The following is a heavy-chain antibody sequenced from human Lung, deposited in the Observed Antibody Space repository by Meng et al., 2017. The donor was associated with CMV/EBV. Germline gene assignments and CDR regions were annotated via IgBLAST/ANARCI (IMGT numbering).Heavy chain of an antibody. D-gene: IGHD3-22*01. CDR3: ARDVGYYDSSGYYSPIFDY. V-gene: IGHV3-30-3*01. CDR2: ISYDGRNK. CDR1: FSPLT. J-gene: IGHJ4*02. Sequence: FSPLTMHWVPPAPGKGLEWVAVISYDGRNKDYADSVKGRFTISRDNSKNSLYLQMNSLRAEDTAVYYCARDVGYYDSSGYYSPIFDYWGQGTLVTVSS.